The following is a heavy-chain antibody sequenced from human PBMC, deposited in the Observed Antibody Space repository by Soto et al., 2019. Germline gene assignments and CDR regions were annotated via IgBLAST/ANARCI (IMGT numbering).Heavy chain of an antibody. CDR1: GFTVNNHA. Sequence: EVQLLESGGGLVQPGGSLRLSCAASGFTVNNHAMHWVRQAPGEGLEWVSGFAGDFINTRYADSVRGRFTISRDTSKNTLSLQMDSLRAEDTAVYYCAKEERHSGIDYWGQGTLVTVSS. CDR2: FAGDFINT. V-gene: IGHV3-23*01. D-gene: IGHD1-26*01. J-gene: IGHJ4*02. CDR3: AKEERHSGIDY.